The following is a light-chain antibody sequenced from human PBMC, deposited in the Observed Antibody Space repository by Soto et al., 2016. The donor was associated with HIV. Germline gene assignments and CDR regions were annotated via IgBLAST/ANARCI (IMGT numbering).Light chain of an antibody. J-gene: IGLJ2*01. Sequence: SFEVIQPPSVSVSPGQTVSITCSGDKSGNKYVCWYQQKPGQSPLLVIYQDSKRPSGIPERFSGSNSGNTATLTISGTQALDEADYYCQSWDTTVVFGGGTKLTVL. CDR1: KSGNKY. CDR3: QSWDTTVV. V-gene: IGLV3-1*01. CDR2: QDS.